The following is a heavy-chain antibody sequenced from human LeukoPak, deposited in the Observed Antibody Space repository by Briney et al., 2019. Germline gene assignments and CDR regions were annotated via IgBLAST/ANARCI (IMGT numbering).Heavy chain of an antibody. CDR3: AKDRVSMIVVVAFDI. V-gene: IGHV3-23*01. J-gene: IGHJ3*02. CDR2: ISGSGLRT. D-gene: IGHD3-22*01. CDR1: GITFSNYA. Sequence: GGSLRLSCVVSGITFSNYAMSWVRQAPGKGLEWVSAISGSGLRTYYADSVKGRFTISRDISKNTLYLQMDSLRAEDTAVYYCAKDRVSMIVVVAFDIWGQGTMVTVSS.